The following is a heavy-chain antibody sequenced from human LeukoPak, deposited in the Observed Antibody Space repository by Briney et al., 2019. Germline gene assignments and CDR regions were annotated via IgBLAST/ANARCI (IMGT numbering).Heavy chain of an antibody. V-gene: IGHV1-46*01. CDR2: INPSGRST. Sequence: ASVRVSCKASGYTFTSNHIHWVRQAPGQGLEWMGIINPSGRSTNYAQKFRGRVTMTSDTSTSTVFMELTSLRSEDTAVYYCAKEEGQVPGPLVVAGTYYFDYWGQGTLVTVSS. D-gene: IGHD2-15*01. CDR3: AKEEGQVPGPLVVAGTYYFDY. J-gene: IGHJ4*02. CDR1: GYTFTSNH.